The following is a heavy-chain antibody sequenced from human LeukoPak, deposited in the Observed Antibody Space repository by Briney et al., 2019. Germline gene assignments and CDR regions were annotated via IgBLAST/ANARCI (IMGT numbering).Heavy chain of an antibody. CDR3: ARQRAKYCSGGSCYDDTIHY. CDR1: GGTFSSYA. V-gene: IGHV1-69*06. J-gene: IGHJ4*02. CDR2: IIPIFGTA. Sequence: GASVKVSCKASGGTFSSYAISWVRQAPGQGLEWMGGIIPIFGTANYAQKFQGRVTITADKSTSTAYMELSSLRSEDTAVYYCARQRAKYCSGGSCYDDTIHYWGQGTLVTVSS. D-gene: IGHD2-15*01.